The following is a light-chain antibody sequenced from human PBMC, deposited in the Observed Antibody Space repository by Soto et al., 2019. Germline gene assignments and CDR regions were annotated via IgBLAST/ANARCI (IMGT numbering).Light chain of an antibody. CDR2: NSC. CDR3: SSWDASLNGYV. Sequence: QSVLTQPPSASGTPGQRVTISCSGSSSNIGSKTVNWYQQLPGTVPKLLIYNSCQRPSGVPDRFSASKSGTSASLAISGLQSEDEADYYCSSWDASLNGYVFGNGTKVTVL. J-gene: IGLJ1*01. V-gene: IGLV1-44*01. CDR1: SSNIGSKT.